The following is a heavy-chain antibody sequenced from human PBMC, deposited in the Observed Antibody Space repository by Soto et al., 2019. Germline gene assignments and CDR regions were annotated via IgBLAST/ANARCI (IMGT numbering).Heavy chain of an antibody. CDR3: ARDQDTYGQAVFDS. V-gene: IGHV3-30-3*01. CDR2: ISYDGSNK. J-gene: IGHJ4*02. CDR1: GFTFGSYA. D-gene: IGHD2-15*01. Sequence: GGSLRLSCAASGFTFGSYAMHWVRQAPGKGLEWVAVISYDGSNKYYADSVKGRCTISRDNAKNTLYLHLTDLRPEDTAIYYCARDQDTYGQAVFDSWGQGTLVTVSS.